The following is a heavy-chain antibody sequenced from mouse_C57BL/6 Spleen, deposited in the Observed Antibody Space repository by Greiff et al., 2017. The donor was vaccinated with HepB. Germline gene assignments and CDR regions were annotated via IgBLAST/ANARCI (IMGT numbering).Heavy chain of an antibody. CDR1: GYTFTSYT. D-gene: IGHD1-3*01. Sequence: QVQLKESGAELARPGASVKMSCKASGYTFTSYTMHWVKQRPGQGLEWIGYINPSSGYTKYNQKFKDKATLTADKSSSTAYMQLSSLTSEDSAVYYCARKLNYAMDYWGQGTSVTVSS. CDR3: ARKLNYAMDY. V-gene: IGHV1-4*01. CDR2: INPSSGYT. J-gene: IGHJ4*01.